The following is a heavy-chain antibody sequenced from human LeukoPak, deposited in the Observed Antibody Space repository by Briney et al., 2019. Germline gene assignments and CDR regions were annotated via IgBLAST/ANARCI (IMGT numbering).Heavy chain of an antibody. CDR1: GFTFSDYY. D-gene: IGHD1-26*01. Sequence: GGSLRLSCAASGFTFSDYYMSWIRQAPGKGLEWVSYISSSGSTIYYADSVKGRFTISRDNSKNTLYLQMNSLRAEDTAVYYCAKSASGSYYPPDYWGQGTLVTVSS. CDR2: ISSSGSTI. CDR3: AKSASGSYYPPDY. J-gene: IGHJ4*02. V-gene: IGHV3-11*01.